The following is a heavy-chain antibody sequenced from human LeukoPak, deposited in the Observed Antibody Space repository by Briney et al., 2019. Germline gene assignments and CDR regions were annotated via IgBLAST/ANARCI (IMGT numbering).Heavy chain of an antibody. D-gene: IGHD3-22*01. V-gene: IGHV4-61*02. CDR1: GGSISSGSYY. CDR2: IYTSGST. Sequence: SQTLSLTCTVSGGSISSGSYYWSWIRQPAGKGLEWIGRIYTSGSTNYNPSLKSRVTISVDTSKNQFSLKLSPVTAADTAVYYCARDTSSGYYYDSSGLNWFDPWGQGTLVTVSS. CDR3: ARDTSSGYYYDSSGLNWFDP. J-gene: IGHJ5*02.